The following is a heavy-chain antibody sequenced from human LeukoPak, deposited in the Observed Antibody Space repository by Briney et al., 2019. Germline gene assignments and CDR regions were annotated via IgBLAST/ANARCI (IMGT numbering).Heavy chain of an antibody. Sequence: GGSLRLSCAASGFTFTDYWMTWVRQVPGKGLEWVANIHKAGTESYYVDSVKGRFAISRDNAKDSLYLQLSSLRVDDTAVYYCARVGTWELQRVFEYWGQGTLVTVSS. CDR1: GFTFTDYW. D-gene: IGHD1-26*01. CDR3: ARVGTWELQRVFEY. V-gene: IGHV3-7*01. CDR2: IHKAGTES. J-gene: IGHJ4*02.